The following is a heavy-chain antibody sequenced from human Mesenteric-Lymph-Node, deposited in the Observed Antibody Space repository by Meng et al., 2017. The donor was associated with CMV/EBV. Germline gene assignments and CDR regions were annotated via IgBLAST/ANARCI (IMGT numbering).Heavy chain of an antibody. Sequence: FALSQSGLRVGWIRQPPGKAPEWLALIFWNDDKRYSPPLKSRVTITKDTSKNQVVLTMTNMDPVDTATYYCARLRGSGSYYKGPIDYWGQGTLVTVSS. J-gene: IGHJ4*02. V-gene: IGHV2-5*01. D-gene: IGHD3-10*01. CDR2: IFWNDDK. CDR3: ARLRGSGSYYKGPIDY. CDR1: FALSQSGLR.